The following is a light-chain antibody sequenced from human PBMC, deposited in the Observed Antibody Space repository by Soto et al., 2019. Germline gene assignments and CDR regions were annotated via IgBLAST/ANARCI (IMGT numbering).Light chain of an antibody. CDR3: SSYAGSSNV. Sequence: HSALTQPPSASGSPGQSVAISCTGTSSDVGGYNYVSWYQQHPGKAPKLMIYEVNKRPSGVPDRFSGSKSGNTASLTVSGLQAEDEADYYCSSYAGSSNVFGTGTKVTV. V-gene: IGLV2-8*01. CDR2: EVN. J-gene: IGLJ1*01. CDR1: SSDVGGYNY.